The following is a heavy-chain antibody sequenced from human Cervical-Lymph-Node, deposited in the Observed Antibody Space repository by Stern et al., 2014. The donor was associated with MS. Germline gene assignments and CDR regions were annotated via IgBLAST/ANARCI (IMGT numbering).Heavy chain of an antibody. Sequence: EVQLEESGGGLVQPGRSLRLSCVASGFTFDDYAMHWVRQAPGKGLEWVSGITWNSGSIAYADSVKGRFTISRDNAKHSLFLQMSSLRAEDTALYYCAKAYLVGATITFFDNWGQGALVTVSS. CDR1: GFTFDDYA. V-gene: IGHV3-9*01. CDR2: ITWNSGSI. J-gene: IGHJ4*02. CDR3: AKAYLVGATITFFDN. D-gene: IGHD1-26*01.